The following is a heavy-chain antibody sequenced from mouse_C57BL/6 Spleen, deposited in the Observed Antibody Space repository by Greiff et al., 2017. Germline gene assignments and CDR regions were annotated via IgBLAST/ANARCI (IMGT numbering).Heavy chain of an antibody. CDR1: GYTFTSYT. CDR3: ARKDDGYYVGWYFDV. CDR2: INPSSGYT. J-gene: IGHJ1*03. Sequence: VQLQQSGAELARPGASVKMSCKASGYTFTSYTMHWVKQRPGQGLEWIGYINPSSGYTKYNQKFKDKATLTADKSSSTAYMQLSSLTSEDSAVYYCARKDDGYYVGWYFDVWGTGTTVTVSS. D-gene: IGHD2-3*01. V-gene: IGHV1-4*01.